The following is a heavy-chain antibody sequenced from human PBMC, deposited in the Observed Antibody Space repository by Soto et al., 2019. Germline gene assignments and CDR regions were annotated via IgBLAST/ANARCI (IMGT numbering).Heavy chain of an antibody. CDR1: GFTFSSYW. Sequence: EVQLVESGGGLVQRGGSLRLSCAASGFTFSSYWMDWVRQAPGKGLEWVANINQDGSEKHYVDSVKGRFTISRDNVKNSLYLQMSSLTAEDSALYYCTRSLEFWGQGTLVTVSS. V-gene: IGHV3-7*01. CDR3: TRSLEF. CDR2: INQDGSEK. J-gene: IGHJ4*02.